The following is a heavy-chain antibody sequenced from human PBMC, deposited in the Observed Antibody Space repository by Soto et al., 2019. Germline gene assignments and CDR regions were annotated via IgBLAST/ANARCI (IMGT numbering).Heavy chain of an antibody. D-gene: IGHD3-3*01. V-gene: IGHV3-48*01. CDR2: ISSSSSTI. J-gene: IGHJ5*02. CDR1: GFTFSSYS. CDR3: ARGRTYYDPNNWFDP. Sequence: SLRLSCAASGFTFSSYSMNWVRQAPGKGLEWVSYISSSSSTIYYADSVKGRFTISRDNAKNSLFLQMNSLRAEDTAVYYCARGRTYYDPNNWFDPWGQGTLVTVSS.